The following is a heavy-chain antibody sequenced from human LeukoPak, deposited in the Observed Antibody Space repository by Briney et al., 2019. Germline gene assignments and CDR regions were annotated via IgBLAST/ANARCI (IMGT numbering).Heavy chain of an antibody. J-gene: IGHJ4*02. CDR1: GYTFTDYY. CDR2: INSNSGGI. Sequence: GASVRVSCKTSGYTFTDYYIHWMRQAPGQGLEWMGWINSNSGGISYAQKFQGRVTLTRDTPARTVFMGLNRLTSDDTAVYYCARTSIAARRADFDYWGQGTVVTVSS. D-gene: IGHD6-6*01. V-gene: IGHV1-2*02. CDR3: ARTSIAARRADFDY.